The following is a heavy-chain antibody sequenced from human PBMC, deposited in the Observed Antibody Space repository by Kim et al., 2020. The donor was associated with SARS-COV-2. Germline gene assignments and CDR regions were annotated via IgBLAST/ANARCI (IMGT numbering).Heavy chain of an antibody. V-gene: IGHV3-9*01. CDR1: GFTFGDYA. CDR3: AKKHYDFWSGYFDY. Sequence: GGSLRLSCAASGFTFGDYAMHWVRQAPGKGLEWVSGISWNSVSIGYADSVKGRFTISRDNAKNSLYLQMNSLRAEDTALYYCAKKHYDFWSGYFDYWGQGTLVTVSS. J-gene: IGHJ4*02. CDR2: ISWNSVSI. D-gene: IGHD3-3*01.